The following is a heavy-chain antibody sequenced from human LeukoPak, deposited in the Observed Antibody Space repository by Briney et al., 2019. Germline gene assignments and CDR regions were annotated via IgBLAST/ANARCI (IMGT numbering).Heavy chain of an antibody. V-gene: IGHV3-21*01. CDR2: ISSDGIHT. J-gene: IGHJ4*02. CDR3: SKDRPRSSFDY. Sequence: GGSLGLSCAASGFTFSSNTMNWVRQAPGKGLEWASSISSDGIHTFYADPVKGRFTISRDNAKNSLYLQMNSLRDEDTAVYYCSKDRPRSSFDYWGQGILVTVSS. CDR1: GFTFSSNT. D-gene: IGHD6-6*01.